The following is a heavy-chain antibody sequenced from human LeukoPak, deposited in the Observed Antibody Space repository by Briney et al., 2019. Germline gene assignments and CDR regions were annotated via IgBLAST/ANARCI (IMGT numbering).Heavy chain of an antibody. Sequence: SETLSLTCTVSGGSISSYYWSWIRQPPGQGLEWIGYIYYSGSTNYNPSLKSRVTISVDTSKNQFSLKLSSVTAADTAVYYCARCDSAGATTSGAFDIWGQGTMVTVSS. CDR3: ARCDSAGATTSGAFDI. CDR1: GGSISSYY. D-gene: IGHD1-26*01. CDR2: IYYSGST. J-gene: IGHJ3*02. V-gene: IGHV4-59*08.